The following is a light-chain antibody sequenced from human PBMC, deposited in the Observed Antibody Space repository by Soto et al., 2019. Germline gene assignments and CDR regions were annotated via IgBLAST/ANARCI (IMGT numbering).Light chain of an antibody. CDR1: QSLSTN. CDR2: GAS. V-gene: IGKV3D-15*01. CDR3: QQRYRWPPIT. J-gene: IGKJ5*01. Sequence: EIVMTQSPATLSVSPGERATLSFRSSQSLSTNLAWYQQKPGQAPRLLMYGASNRATGIPARFSGSGSGTDFTLTISSLEPEDFAVYYCQQRYRWPPITFGQGTRLEI.